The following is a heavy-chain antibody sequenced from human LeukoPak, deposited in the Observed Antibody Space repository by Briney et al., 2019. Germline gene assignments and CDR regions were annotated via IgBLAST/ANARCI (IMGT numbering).Heavy chain of an antibody. J-gene: IGHJ6*03. Sequence: PSETLSLICVVSGFSISNGYYWVWIRQPPGRGLEWIGSLYHSDSAYYNTSLRSRVSMSVDMSKNQFSLTLSFVTAADTAVYYCARQHDSYYYYYIDVWGSGTTVTVSS. CDR1: GFSISNGYY. CDR3: ARQHDSYYYYYIDV. V-gene: IGHV4-38-2*01. CDR2: LYHSDSA.